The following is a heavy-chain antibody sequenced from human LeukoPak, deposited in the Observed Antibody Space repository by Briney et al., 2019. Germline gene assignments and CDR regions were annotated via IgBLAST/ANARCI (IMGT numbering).Heavy chain of an antibody. J-gene: IGHJ3*02. CDR2: IYTSGST. Sequence: SETLSLTCTVSGGSVSSGSYYWSWIRQPAGKGLEWIGRIYTSGSTNYNPSLKSRVTISGDTSKNQFSLKLSSVTAADTAVYYCARGPYSGHTFNIWGQGTMVTVSS. CDR3: ARGPYSGHTFNI. V-gene: IGHV4-61*02. CDR1: GGSVSSGSYY. D-gene: IGHD5-12*01.